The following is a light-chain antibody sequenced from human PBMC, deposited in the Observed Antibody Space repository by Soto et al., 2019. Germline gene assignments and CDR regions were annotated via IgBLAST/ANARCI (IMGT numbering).Light chain of an antibody. V-gene: IGLV1-40*01. J-gene: IGLJ1*01. CDR2: GNS. Sequence: QSVLTQPPSVSGAPGQRVTISCNGSSSSIGAGYDVHWYQQLPGTAPKVLIYGNSNRPSGVPDRFSGSKSGTSASLAITGLQAEDESDYYCQSYDSSLSGYVFGTGTKLTVL. CDR3: QSYDSSLSGYV. CDR1: SSSIGAGYD.